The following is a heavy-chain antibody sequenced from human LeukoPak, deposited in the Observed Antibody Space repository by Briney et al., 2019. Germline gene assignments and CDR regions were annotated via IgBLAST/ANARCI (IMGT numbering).Heavy chain of an antibody. V-gene: IGHV3-23*01. CDR2: LSCRGNNT. D-gene: IGHD6-13*01. CDR3: ARTYSSSWYDY. CDR1: GFTFSTYA. J-gene: IGHJ4*02. Sequence: PGGSLRLSCAASGFTFSTYAMSWVRQAPGKGLEWVSCLSCRGNNTYYADSVKGRFTISRDNSKNTLHLQMNSLRVEDTAIYYCARTYSSSWYDYWGQGTLVIVSS.